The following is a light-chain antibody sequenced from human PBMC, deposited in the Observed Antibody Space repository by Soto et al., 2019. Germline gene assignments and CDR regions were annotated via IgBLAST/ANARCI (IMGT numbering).Light chain of an antibody. CDR1: QRVSGGF. Sequence: DIVVTQSPATLSLSPGESATLYCGASQRVSGGFLAWYQQQPGLAPRLILYDTSFRATGIHDRFSGSGSGTDSTLTISRLDPEDFAVYYCKQYGSSPSCGQGTKVDIK. J-gene: IGKJ1*01. CDR2: DTS. V-gene: IGKV3D-20*01. CDR3: KQYGSSPS.